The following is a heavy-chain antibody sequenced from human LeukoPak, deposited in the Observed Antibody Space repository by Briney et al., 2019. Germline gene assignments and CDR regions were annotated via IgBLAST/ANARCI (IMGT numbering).Heavy chain of an antibody. CDR2: INSNGRAT. V-gene: IGHV3-64D*09. CDR3: VKERLTTTSGFDY. Sequence: GGSLRLSCSASGFTFSAYAMHWVRQAPGKGLEYVSAINSNGRATYYADSVKGRFTVSRDNYKNTVYLQMSSLRTDDTAVYYCVKERLTTTSGFDYWGQGTLVTVSS. D-gene: IGHD4/OR15-4a*01. J-gene: IGHJ4*02. CDR1: GFTFSAYA.